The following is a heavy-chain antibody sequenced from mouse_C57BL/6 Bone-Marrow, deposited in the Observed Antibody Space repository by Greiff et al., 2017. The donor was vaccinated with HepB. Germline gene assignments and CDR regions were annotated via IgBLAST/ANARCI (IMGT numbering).Heavy chain of an antibody. CDR1: GFTFSSYA. D-gene: IGHD1-1*01. J-gene: IGHJ1*03. Sequence: EVKLVESGGGLVQPGGSLKLSCAASGFTFSSYAMSWVRQTPEKRLEWVATISDGGSYTYYPDNVKGRFTISRDNAKNNLYLQMSHLKSEDTAMYYCARDQDYYGSSYVDWYFDVWGTGTTVTVSS. CDR2: ISDGGSYT. CDR3: ARDQDYYGSSYVDWYFDV. V-gene: IGHV5-4*01.